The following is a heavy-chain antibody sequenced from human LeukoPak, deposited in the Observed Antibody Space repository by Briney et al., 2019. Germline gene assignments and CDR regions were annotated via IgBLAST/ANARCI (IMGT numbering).Heavy chain of an antibody. CDR1: GGSFSGYY. J-gene: IGHJ5*02. V-gene: IGHV4-34*01. D-gene: IGHD6-13*01. CDR3: ARPLSYSSSWSNWFDP. Sequence: SETLSLTCAVYGGSFSGYYWSWIRQPPGKGLEWIGEINHSGSTNYNPSLKSRVTISVDTSKNQFSLKLSSVTAADTAVYYCARPLSYSSSWSNWFDPWGQGTLVTVSS. CDR2: INHSGST.